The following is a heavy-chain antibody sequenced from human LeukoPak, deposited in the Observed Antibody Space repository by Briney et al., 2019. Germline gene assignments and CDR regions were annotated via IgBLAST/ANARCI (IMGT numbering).Heavy chain of an antibody. J-gene: IGHJ4*02. V-gene: IGHV3-7*01. CDR1: GFTFSSYW. CDR3: ARTRDRGGYYFDY. D-gene: IGHD3-22*01. Sequence: GGSLRLSCAASGFTFSSYWMSWVRQAPGKGLEWVANIKQDGSEKYYVDSVKGRFTISRDNAKNSLYLQMNSLRAEDTAVYYCARTRDRGGYYFDYWGQGTLDTVSS. CDR2: IKQDGSEK.